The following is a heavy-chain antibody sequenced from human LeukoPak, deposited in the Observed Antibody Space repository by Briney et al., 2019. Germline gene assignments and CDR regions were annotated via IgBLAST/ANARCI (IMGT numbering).Heavy chain of an antibody. CDR3: ARREWFGNTLDC. CDR2: IYYSGST. CDR1: GGSISSSSYY. D-gene: IGHD3-10*01. Sequence: SETLSLTCTVSGGSISSSSYYWGWIRQPPGKGLEWIGSIYYSGSTYYNPSLKSRVTISVDTSKNQFSLKLSSVTAADTAVYYCARREWFGNTLDCWGQGTLVTVSS. V-gene: IGHV4-39*01. J-gene: IGHJ4*02.